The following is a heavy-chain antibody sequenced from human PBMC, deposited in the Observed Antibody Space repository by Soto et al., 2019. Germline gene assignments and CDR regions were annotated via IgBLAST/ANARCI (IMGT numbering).Heavy chain of an antibody. CDR2: ISSSSNNI. CDR3: ARADDYVWGSYRYNWFDP. J-gene: IGHJ5*02. Sequence: EVQLVESGGGLAQPGGSLRLSCAASGFTFSSYSMNWVRQAPGKGLEWISYISSSSNNIHYADSVKGRFTISRDNAKNSLYLQMNSLRADDTAVYYCARADDYVWGSYRYNWFDPWGQGTLVTVSS. D-gene: IGHD3-16*02. CDR1: GFTFSSYS. V-gene: IGHV3-48*01.